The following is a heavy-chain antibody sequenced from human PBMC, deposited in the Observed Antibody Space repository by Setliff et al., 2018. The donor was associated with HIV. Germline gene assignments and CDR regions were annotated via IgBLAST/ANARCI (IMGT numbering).Heavy chain of an antibody. D-gene: IGHD3-22*01. J-gene: IGHJ4*02. V-gene: IGHV4-4*02. Sequence: PSETLSLTCAVSGGSISSNWWSWVRQSPGKGLEWIGEIYHSGSTHYNPSLQSRVTISVDKSKSQFSLKLNPVTAADTAVYYCGGNGYYSIDYWGQGTLVTVSS. CDR1: GGSISSNW. CDR2: IYHSGST. CDR3: GGNGYYSIDY.